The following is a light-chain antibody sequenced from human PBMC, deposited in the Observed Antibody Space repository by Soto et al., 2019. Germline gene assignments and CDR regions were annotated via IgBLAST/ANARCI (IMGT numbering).Light chain of an antibody. Sequence: LTQPPSASGSPGQSVTISCTGTSSGVGGYNYVSWYQQHPGKAPKLMIYEASKRPSGVPDRFSGSKSGNTASLTVSGLQPEDEADYYCSSYAGSNKSVFGTGTKVTVL. CDR1: SSGVGGYNY. CDR3: SSYAGSNKSV. CDR2: EAS. J-gene: IGLJ1*01. V-gene: IGLV2-8*01.